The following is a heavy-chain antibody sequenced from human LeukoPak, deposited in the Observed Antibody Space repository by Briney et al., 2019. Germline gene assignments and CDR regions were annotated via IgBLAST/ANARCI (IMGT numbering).Heavy chain of an antibody. CDR2: IYYSEGT. CDR3: ARAVAGTDAGFDI. CDR1: GGSISTYY. J-gene: IGHJ3*02. V-gene: IGHV4-59*01. Sequence: SETLSLTCTVSGGSISTYYWSWIRQPPGKGLEWIGYIYYSEGTKYNPSLKSRVTVSVDTSKNQFSLNQFSLKLSSVTAADTATYYCARAVAGTDAGFDIWGQGTMVTVSS. D-gene: IGHD6-19*01.